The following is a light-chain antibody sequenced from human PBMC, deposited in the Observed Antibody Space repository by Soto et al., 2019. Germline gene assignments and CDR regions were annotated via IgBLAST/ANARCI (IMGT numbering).Light chain of an antibody. CDR1: SSDVGGYNY. CDR2: DVS. Sequence: QSALTQPRSVSGSPGQSVTISCTATSSDVGGYNYVSWYQQHPGKAPKFMIYDVSKRPSGVPDRFSGSKSGNTASLTISGLQAEDEADYYCCSYAGSYTEVFGGGTKLTVL. J-gene: IGLJ2*01. V-gene: IGLV2-11*01. CDR3: CSYAGSYTEV.